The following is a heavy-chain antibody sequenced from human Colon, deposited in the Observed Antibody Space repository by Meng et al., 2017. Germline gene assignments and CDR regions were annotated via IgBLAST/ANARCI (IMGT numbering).Heavy chain of an antibody. V-gene: IGHV4-31*03. CDR2: MHYSGIA. CDR1: GASITSEAFY. CDR3: ARYRYDSSSYSNFFDP. J-gene: IGHJ5*02. Sequence: EPGPAQVKPSQTLSLPCTVSGASITSEAFYWGWIRQHPGKGLEWIGYMHYSGIANYNPSLNSRIAISVDTSKNHFSLKLSSVTAADTAVYYCARYRYDSSSYSNFFDPWGQGTLVTVSS. D-gene: IGHD3-22*01.